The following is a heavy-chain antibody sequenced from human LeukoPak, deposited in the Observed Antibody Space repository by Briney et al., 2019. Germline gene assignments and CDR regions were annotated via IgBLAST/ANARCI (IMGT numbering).Heavy chain of an antibody. J-gene: IGHJ6*04. Sequence: GASVTVSCKASGYTFTSYAMHWVRQAPGQRLEWMGWINAGNGNTKYSQKFQGRVTITRDTSASTAYMELSSLRSEDTAVYYCARDRQYYYGSGSYYNYYYGMDVWGKGTTVTVSS. D-gene: IGHD3-10*01. V-gene: IGHV1-3*01. CDR3: ARDRQYYYGSGSYYNYYYGMDV. CDR2: INAGNGNT. CDR1: GYTFTSYA.